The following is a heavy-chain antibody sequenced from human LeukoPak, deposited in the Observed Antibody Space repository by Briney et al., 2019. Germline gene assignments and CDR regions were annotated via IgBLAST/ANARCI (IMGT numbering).Heavy chain of an antibody. CDR3: AGWAAALPRVPKSHMDV. J-gene: IGHJ6*03. CDR1: GGSFSGYY. Sequence: SETLSLTCAVYGGSFSGYYWSWIRQPPGKGLEWIGEVNHSGSTNYNPSLKSRVTISVDTSKNQFSLKLSSVTAADTAVYYCAGWAAALPRVPKSHMDVWGKGTTVTVSS. D-gene: IGHD3-10*01. CDR2: VNHSGST. V-gene: IGHV4-34*01.